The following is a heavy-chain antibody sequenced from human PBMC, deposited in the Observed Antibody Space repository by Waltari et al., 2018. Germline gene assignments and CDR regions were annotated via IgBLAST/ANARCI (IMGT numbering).Heavy chain of an antibody. D-gene: IGHD3-3*01. V-gene: IGHV4-59*01. Sequence: QVQLQESGPGLVKPSETLSLTCTVSGGSIRSYYWSWIRQPPGKGLEWIGYIYYSGSTNYNPSLKSRVTISVDTSKNQFSLKLSSVTAADTAVYYCARGITIFGVGNRNAYYYYMDVWGKGTTVTVSS. CDR3: ARGITIFGVGNRNAYYYYMDV. CDR2: IYYSGST. J-gene: IGHJ6*03. CDR1: GGSIRSYY.